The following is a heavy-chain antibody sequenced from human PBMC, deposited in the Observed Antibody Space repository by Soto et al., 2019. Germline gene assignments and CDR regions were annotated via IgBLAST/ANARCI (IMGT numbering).Heavy chain of an antibody. CDR1: AGTFRQQS. CDR3: ARGGSSDWLVALAT. V-gene: IGHV4-34*01. CDR2: IKHSGSS. J-gene: IGHJ3*01. D-gene: IGHD6-19*01. Sequence: PENLPDTCAVKAGTFRQQSWIWFRLSPGKRLEWIGKIKHSGSSNYKPSLRSRVSISVDMSKNQVSLRLSSVTAADTAVYYFARGGSSDWLVALATWGQGPMI.